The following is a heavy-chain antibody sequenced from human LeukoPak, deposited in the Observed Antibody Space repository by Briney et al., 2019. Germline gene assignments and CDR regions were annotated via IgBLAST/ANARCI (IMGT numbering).Heavy chain of an antibody. D-gene: IGHD6-13*01. V-gene: IGHV1-3*04. Sequence: ASVKVSCKASGYTFTSYAMHWVRQAPGQGLEWMGWINTGNGNTKYSQMFQGRVTITRDTSASTAYMELSSLRSEDTAVYYCAYCSSWSNFDYWGQGTLVTVSS. J-gene: IGHJ4*02. CDR3: AYCSSWSNFDY. CDR2: INTGNGNT. CDR1: GYTFTSYA.